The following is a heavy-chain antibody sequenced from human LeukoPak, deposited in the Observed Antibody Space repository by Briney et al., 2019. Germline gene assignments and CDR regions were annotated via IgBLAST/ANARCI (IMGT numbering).Heavy chain of an antibody. V-gene: IGHV4-59*01. Sequence: SETLSLTCTVSGGSISSSYWSWIRQPPGKGLEWIGYIYYSGSANYNPSLKSRVTISVDTSKNQVSLKLSSVNAADTAVYYCAGEGGNGAFDYWGQGTLVTVSS. J-gene: IGHJ4*02. CDR1: GGSISSSY. CDR3: AGEGGNGAFDY. CDR2: IYYSGSA. D-gene: IGHD4-23*01.